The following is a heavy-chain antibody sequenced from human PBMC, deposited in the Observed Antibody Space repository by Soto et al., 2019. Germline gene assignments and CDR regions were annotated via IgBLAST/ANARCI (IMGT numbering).Heavy chain of an antibody. D-gene: IGHD2-15*01. CDR3: ATRAAGVVAATTRAHFNYFDY. V-gene: IGHV4-39*01. CDR1: GGSISSSSYY. J-gene: IGHJ4*02. CDR2: IYYSGST. Sequence: SETLPLTCTVSGGSISSSSYYWGWIRQPPGKGLEWIGSIYYSGSTYYNPSLKSRVTISVDTSKNQFSLKLSSVTAADTAVYYCATRAAGVVAATTRAHFNYFDYWGQGTLVTVSS.